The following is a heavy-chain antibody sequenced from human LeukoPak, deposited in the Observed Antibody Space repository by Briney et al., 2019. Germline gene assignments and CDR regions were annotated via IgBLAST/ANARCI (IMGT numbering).Heavy chain of an antibody. Sequence: GGSLRLSCAASGFTFSSYEMNWVRQAPGKGLEGVSYISSSGSTIYYADSVKGRFTISRDNAKNSLYLQMNSLRAEDTAVYYCARDRRSSTSFYYYYGMDVWGQGTTVTVSS. CDR1: GFTFSSYE. CDR2: ISSSGSTI. J-gene: IGHJ6*02. V-gene: IGHV3-48*03. CDR3: ARDRRSSTSFYYYYGMDV. D-gene: IGHD2-2*01.